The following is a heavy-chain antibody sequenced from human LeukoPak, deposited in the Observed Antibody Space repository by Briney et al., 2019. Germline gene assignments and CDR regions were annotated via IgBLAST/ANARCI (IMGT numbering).Heavy chain of an antibody. D-gene: IGHD2-15*01. V-gene: IGHV4-61*02. CDR1: AVSISSGSYY. CDR2: IYTSGST. Sequence: SQTLSLTCTVSAVSISSGSYYGRWIRQPAGKGLEWIVRIYTSGSTNYNPSLKSRVTISVDASKSQFSLKLSSVAAADTAVYYCASKACSGGSCYSGWNYYYYMDVWGKGTTVTVCS. CDR3: ASKACSGGSCYSGWNYYYYMDV. J-gene: IGHJ6*03.